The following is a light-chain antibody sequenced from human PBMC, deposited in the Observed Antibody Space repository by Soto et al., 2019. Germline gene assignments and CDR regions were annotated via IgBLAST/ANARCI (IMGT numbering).Light chain of an antibody. CDR3: CAYATSYTYV. Sequence: QSVLTQRASLSGSPGQSITISCTGTSSDVWKYNLVSWYQQHPGKAPKVMILQGSNRPSGVSNRFSGSKFGNTASLTISGLQAEDEADYYCCAYATSYTYVFGTGTKVTVL. CDR2: QGS. J-gene: IGLJ1*01. CDR1: SSDVWKYNL. V-gene: IGLV2-23*01.